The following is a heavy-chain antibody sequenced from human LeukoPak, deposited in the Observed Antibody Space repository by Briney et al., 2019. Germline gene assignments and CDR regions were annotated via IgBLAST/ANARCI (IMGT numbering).Heavy chain of an antibody. Sequence: GGSLRLSCAASGFTFSSYGMHWVRQAPGKGLEWVAVIWYDGSNKYYVDSVQGRFTISRDNSKNTLYLQMSSLRAEDTAVYYCARGDYYDSSGYYFPDAFDIWGQGTMVAVSS. CDR3: ARGDYYDSSGYYFPDAFDI. J-gene: IGHJ3*02. CDR2: IWYDGSNK. D-gene: IGHD3-22*01. CDR1: GFTFSSYG. V-gene: IGHV3-33*01.